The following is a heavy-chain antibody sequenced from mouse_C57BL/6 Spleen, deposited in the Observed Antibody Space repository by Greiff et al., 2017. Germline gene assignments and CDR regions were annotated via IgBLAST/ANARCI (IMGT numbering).Heavy chain of an antibody. CDR2: IHPNSGGT. CDR3: AGNWDEWFAY. Sequence: VQLQQPGAELVKPGASVKLSCKASGYTFTSYWMHWVKQRPGQGLEWIGMIHPNSGGTNYNEKFKSKATLTVDKSSSTAYMQLSSLTSEDSSVYYCAGNWDEWFAYWGQGTLVTVAA. V-gene: IGHV1-64*01. CDR1: GYTFTSYW. J-gene: IGHJ3*01. D-gene: IGHD4-1*01.